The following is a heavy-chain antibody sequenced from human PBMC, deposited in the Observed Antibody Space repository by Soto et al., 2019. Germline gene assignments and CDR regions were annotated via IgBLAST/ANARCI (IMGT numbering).Heavy chain of an antibody. D-gene: IGHD3-22*01. CDR2: ISAYNGNT. V-gene: IGHV1-18*01. CDR1: GYTFTSYG. CDR3: ARDLQYYYDSSWFDP. Sequence: GASVKVSCKASGYTFTSYGISWVRQAPGQGLEWMGWISAYNGNTNYAQKLQGRVTMTTDTSTSTAYMELRSLRSDDTAVYYCARDLQYYYDSSWFDPWGQGTLVTVSS. J-gene: IGHJ5*02.